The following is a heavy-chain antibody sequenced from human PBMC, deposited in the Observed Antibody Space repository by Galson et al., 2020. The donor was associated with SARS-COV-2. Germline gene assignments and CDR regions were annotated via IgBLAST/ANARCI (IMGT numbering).Heavy chain of an antibody. CDR3: ARGLDGGGGYWCFDL. CDR2: IDHSGST. CDR1: GGSFSGYY. D-gene: IGHD2-15*01. J-gene: IGHJ2*01. Sequence: SETLSLTCAVHGGSFSGYYWSWIRRPPRKGLEWIWEIDHSGSTNYNPYLKRRVTISVDTSKNQFSLKLCSVTAADTAVYYCARGLDGGGGYWCFDLWGRGTLVTVSS. V-gene: IGHV4-34*01.